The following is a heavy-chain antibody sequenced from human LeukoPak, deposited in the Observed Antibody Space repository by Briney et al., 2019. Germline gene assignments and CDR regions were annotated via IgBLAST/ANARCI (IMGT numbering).Heavy chain of an antibody. J-gene: IGHJ4*02. V-gene: IGHV1-69*02. CDR3: GRAVGTTPIDY. CDR1: GGTFSSYT. D-gene: IGHD1-26*01. CDR2: IIPILGIA. Sequence: SVKVSCKASGGTFSSYTISWVRQAPGQGLEWMGRIIPILGIANYAQKFQGRVTITADKSTRTAYMEPSNLRSEDTARSYLGRAVGTTPIDYWGQGTLVTVSS.